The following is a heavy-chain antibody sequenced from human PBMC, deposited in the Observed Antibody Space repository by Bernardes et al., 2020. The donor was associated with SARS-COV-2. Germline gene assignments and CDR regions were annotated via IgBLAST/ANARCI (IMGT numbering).Heavy chain of an antibody. CDR3: AQGSGYRFDY. CDR1: GFTFSSSV. D-gene: IGHD5-12*01. V-gene: IGHV3-23*01. J-gene: IGHJ4*02. CDR2: ISGGSGT. Sequence: GSLRLSCAAAGFTFSSSVMRWVRQAPGKGLEWVSTISGGSGTYYADSVKGRFTISRDNSKNTVYLQMNNLRAEDTAIYYCAQGSGYRFDYWGQGTLVTVSS.